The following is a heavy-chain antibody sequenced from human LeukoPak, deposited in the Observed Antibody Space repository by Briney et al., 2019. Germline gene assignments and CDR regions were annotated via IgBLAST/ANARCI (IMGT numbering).Heavy chain of an antibody. J-gene: IGHJ4*02. CDR2: IYYSGST. Sequence: SETLSLTCTVSGGSISSGGYYWIWIGQHPGKGWEWIGYIYYSGSTYYNPFINRLTITSVDTTKSQFFLMHSSGTAADTAVDYCARHLDTDPKPTFDYWGQGTLVTGSS. CDR3: ARHLDTDPKPTFDY. D-gene: IGHD5-18*01. CDR1: GGSISSGGYY. V-gene: IGHV4-31*01.